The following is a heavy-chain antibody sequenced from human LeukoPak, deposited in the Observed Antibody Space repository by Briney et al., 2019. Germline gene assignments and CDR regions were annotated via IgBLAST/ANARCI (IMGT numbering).Heavy chain of an antibody. V-gene: IGHV3-74*01. J-gene: IGHJ4*02. CDR1: GFTFSSHW. CDR3: ARVYSGSYYVY. CDR2: ISDDGSNT. Sequence: GGSLRLSCVASGFTFSSHWMHWVRQAPGKGLVWVSRISDDGSNTNYADSVKGRFTISRDNAKNTLYLQMNSLRAEDTAVYYCARVYSGSYYVYWGQGTLVTVSS. D-gene: IGHD1-26*01.